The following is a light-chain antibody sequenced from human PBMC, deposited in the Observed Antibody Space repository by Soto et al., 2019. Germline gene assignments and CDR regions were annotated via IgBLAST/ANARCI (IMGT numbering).Light chain of an antibody. V-gene: IGKV3-15*01. Sequence: EIVMTQSPATLSVSPGERATLSCRASQSVSSNLAWYQQKPGQAPRLLIYGASTRYTGIPARFSGSGSGTAFTLTISSLQSEDFAVYYCQQYNNWPPLYTFGQGTKLEIK. J-gene: IGKJ2*01. CDR1: QSVSSN. CDR2: GAS. CDR3: QQYNNWPPLYT.